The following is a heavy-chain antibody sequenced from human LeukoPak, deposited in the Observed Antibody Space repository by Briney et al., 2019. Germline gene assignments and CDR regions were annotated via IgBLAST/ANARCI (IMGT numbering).Heavy chain of an antibody. V-gene: IGHV4-34*01. CDR2: INHSGST. Sequence: SETLSLTCAVYGGSFSGYYWSWIRQPPAKGLEWIGEINHSGSTNYNPSLKSRVTISVDTSKNQFSLKLSSVTAADTAVYYCARGDYVWGSYRYPWFDPWGQGTLVTVSS. CDR3: ARGDYVWGSYRYPWFDP. D-gene: IGHD3-16*02. CDR1: GGSFSGYY. J-gene: IGHJ5*02.